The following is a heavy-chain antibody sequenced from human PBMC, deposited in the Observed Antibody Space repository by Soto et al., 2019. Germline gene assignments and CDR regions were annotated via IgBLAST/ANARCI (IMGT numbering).Heavy chain of an antibody. Sequence: VQLVESGGAVVQPGRSLRLSCVASGFTFSNYGMHWVRQAPGKGLEWVAFVSYRGTNKYHADSVKGRFTISRDDSRNTVYLQMNSLRAEDTAVYFCAKDGWMSTIRGDAFSIWGQGTGVTVSS. V-gene: IGHV3-30*18. CDR2: VSYRGTNK. CDR3: AKDGWMSTIRGDAFSI. D-gene: IGHD1-1*01. CDR1: GFTFSNYG. J-gene: IGHJ3*02.